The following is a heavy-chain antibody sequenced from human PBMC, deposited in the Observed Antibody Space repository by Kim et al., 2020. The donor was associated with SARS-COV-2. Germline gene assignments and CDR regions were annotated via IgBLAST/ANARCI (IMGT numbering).Heavy chain of an antibody. CDR1: GFTFSSHW. Sequence: GGSLRLSCAASGFTFSSHWMHWVRQAPGKGLVWVSRINSDGSSIAYADSVKGRFSISRDNATSTLYLQMNSLRAEDTAEYSCARIRLRVGATNDAFAIWG. CDR3: ARIRLRVGATNDAFAI. D-gene: IGHD1-26*01. J-gene: IGHJ3*02. CDR2: INSDGSSI. V-gene: IGHV3-74*03.